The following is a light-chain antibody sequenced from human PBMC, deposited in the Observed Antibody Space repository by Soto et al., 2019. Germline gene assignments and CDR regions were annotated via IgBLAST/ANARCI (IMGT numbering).Light chain of an antibody. Sequence: EIVFTPSPATLSLSPGERPTLSCRASQSVSSNIAWYQQKPGQAPRLLIYTISIRATGIPARFSGSGSGTDFTLTISSLQAEDFGVYYCQQYNKWWTFGQGTKVDIK. CDR3: QQYNKWWT. CDR1: QSVSSN. V-gene: IGKV3-15*01. J-gene: IGKJ1*01. CDR2: TIS.